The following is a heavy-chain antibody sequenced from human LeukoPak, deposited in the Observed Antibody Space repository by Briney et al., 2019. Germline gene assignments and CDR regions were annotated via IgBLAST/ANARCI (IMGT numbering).Heavy chain of an antibody. CDR3: AKPRVPYCSSTSCYHFDY. D-gene: IGHD2-2*01. CDR1: GFTFSSYG. CDR2: IRYDGSNK. J-gene: IGHJ4*02. V-gene: IGHV3-30*02. Sequence: GGSLRLSCAASGFTFSSYGMHWVRQAPGKGLEWVAFIRYDGSNKYYADSVKGRFTISRDNSKNTLYLQMNSLRAEDTAVYYCAKPRVPYCSSTSCYHFDYWGQGTLVTVSS.